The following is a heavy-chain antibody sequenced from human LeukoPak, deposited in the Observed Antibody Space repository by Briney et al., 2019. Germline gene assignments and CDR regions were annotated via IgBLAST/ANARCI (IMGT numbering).Heavy chain of an antibody. D-gene: IGHD6-13*01. V-gene: IGHV1-8*03. Sequence: GASVKVSCKASGYTFTSYDINWVRQATGQGLEWMGWMNPNSGNTGYAQKFQGRVTITRNTSISTAYMELSSLRSEDTAVYYCARKQQLVHPDAFDIWGQGTMVTVSS. J-gene: IGHJ3*02. CDR3: ARKQQLVHPDAFDI. CDR2: MNPNSGNT. CDR1: GYTFTSYD.